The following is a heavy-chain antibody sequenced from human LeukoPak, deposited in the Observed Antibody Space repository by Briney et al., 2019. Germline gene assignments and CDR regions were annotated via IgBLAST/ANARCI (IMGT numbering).Heavy chain of an antibody. CDR2: INHSGST. V-gene: IGHV4-34*01. Sequence: SETLSLTCAVYGGSFSGYYWSWIRQPPGKGLEWIGEINHSGSTNYNPSLKSRVTISVDTSKNQFSLKLSSVTAADTAVYYCASGYSGYDFWYYYMDVWGKGTTVIVSS. CDR3: ASGYSGYDFWYYYMDV. CDR1: GGSFSGYY. J-gene: IGHJ6*03. D-gene: IGHD5-12*01.